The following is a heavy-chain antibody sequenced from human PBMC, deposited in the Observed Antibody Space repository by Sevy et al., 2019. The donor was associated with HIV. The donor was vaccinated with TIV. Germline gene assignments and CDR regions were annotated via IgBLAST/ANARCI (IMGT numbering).Heavy chain of an antibody. CDR1: GFTFSSYG. J-gene: IGHJ3*02. V-gene: IGHV3-30*18. CDR3: AKASMGGARWLQLDAYDI. D-gene: IGHD5-12*01. CDR2: ISYDGSNK. Sequence: GGSLRLSCAASGFTFSSYGMHWVRQAPGKGLEWVAAISYDGSNKYYGDSVKGRFTISRDNSKNTLYLQMNSLRAEDTAVYYCAKASMGGARWLQLDAYDIWGQGTMVTVSS.